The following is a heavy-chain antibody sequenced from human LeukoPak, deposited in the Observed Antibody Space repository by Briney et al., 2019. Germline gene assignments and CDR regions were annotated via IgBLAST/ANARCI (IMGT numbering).Heavy chain of an antibody. D-gene: IGHD1-14*01. CDR1: GFTFSTYA. CDR2: ISGSGGST. V-gene: IGHV3-23*01. J-gene: IGHJ3*02. Sequence: GGSLRLSCAASGFTFSTYAMRWVRQAPGKGLEWVSGISGSGGSTYYADSVKGRFTISRDSSKNTVYLQMNSLRPEDTAVYFCTRDIRLTTDRDAFDIWGRGTMVTVSS. CDR3: TRDIRLTTDRDAFDI.